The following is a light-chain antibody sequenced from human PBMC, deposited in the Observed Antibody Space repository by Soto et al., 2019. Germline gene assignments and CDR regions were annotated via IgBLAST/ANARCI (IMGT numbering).Light chain of an antibody. CDR1: QSIRSD. J-gene: IGKJ1*01. CDR3: QQYNNYPWT. CDR2: GAS. Sequence: IQMTQSPSTLSVSPGDRATISCRASQSIRSDLAWYQQKPGKAPKLLIYGASTVASGVPARFSGSGSGTDFTLAISSLQSEDFATYYCQQYNNYPWTFGQGTKVDIK. V-gene: IGKV1D-13*01.